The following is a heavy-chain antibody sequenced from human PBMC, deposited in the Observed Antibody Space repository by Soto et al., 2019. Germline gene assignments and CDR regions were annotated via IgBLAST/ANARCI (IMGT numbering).Heavy chain of an antibody. CDR1: GGSMSFYS. J-gene: IGHJ3*02. CDR2: IHHSGDT. V-gene: IGHV4-59*01. D-gene: IGHD2-8*01. Sequence: SETLSLTCAVSGGSMSFYSWSWIRQPPGKGLEWIGYIHHSGDTDYNPSLKSRVTISVDRPQNQLSLKLTSVTTADTAVYYCARAHGRNGICYAFDIWGPGTKVTVPS. CDR3: ARAHGRNGICYAFDI.